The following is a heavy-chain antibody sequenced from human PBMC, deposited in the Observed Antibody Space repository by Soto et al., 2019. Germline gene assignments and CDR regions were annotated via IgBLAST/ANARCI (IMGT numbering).Heavy chain of an antibody. Sequence: ASAMFPFKASGCTFSCDAISWVRQAPGQVLDCLGWINPNSGGKNYAQKSQGRVTMTRDTYISTAYMELSRLRSDDTAVYYCARLYGDYSIDSWGQETVITV. D-gene: IGHD4-17*01. CDR3: ARLYGDYSIDS. V-gene: IGHV1-2*02. CDR1: GCTFSCDA. CDR2: INPNSGGK. J-gene: IGHJ5*01.